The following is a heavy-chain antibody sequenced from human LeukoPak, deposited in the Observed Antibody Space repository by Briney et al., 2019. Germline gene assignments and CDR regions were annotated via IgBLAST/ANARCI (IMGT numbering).Heavy chain of an antibody. J-gene: IGHJ4*02. CDR3: ARDRVAAASLDY. CDR2: IYYSGST. CDR1: GGSISSYY. V-gene: IGHV4-59*01. D-gene: IGHD6-13*01. Sequence: SETLSPTCTVSGGSISSYYWSWIRQPPGKGLEWIGYIYYSGSTNYNPSLKSRGTISVDTSKNQFSLKLSSVTAADTAVYYCARDRVAAASLDYWGQGTLVTVSS.